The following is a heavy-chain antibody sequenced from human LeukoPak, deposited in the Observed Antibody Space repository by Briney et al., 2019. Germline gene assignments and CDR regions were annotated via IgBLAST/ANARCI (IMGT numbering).Heavy chain of an antibody. Sequence: GGSLRLSCAASGFTFSSYGMHWVRQAPGKGLEWVAFIRYDGSNKYYADSVKGRFTISRDNSKNTLYLQMNSLRAEDTAVYYCAKERTSGSYYALFDYWGQGTLVTVSS. V-gene: IGHV3-30*02. D-gene: IGHD3-10*01. CDR1: GFTFSSYG. CDR2: IRYDGSNK. J-gene: IGHJ4*02. CDR3: AKERTSGSYYALFDY.